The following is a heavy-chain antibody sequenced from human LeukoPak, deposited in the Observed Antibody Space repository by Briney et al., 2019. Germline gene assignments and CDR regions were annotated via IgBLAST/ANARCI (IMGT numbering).Heavy chain of an antibody. CDR1: GYTFTSYD. CDR2: MNPNSGNT. Sequence: ASVKVSCKASGYTFTSYDINWVRQATGKGLEWMGWMNPNSGNTGYAQKFQGRVTTTRNTSISTAYMELSSLRSEDTAVYYCARGGLRSISVYYYYYMDVWGKGTTVTVSS. V-gene: IGHV1-8*03. J-gene: IGHJ6*03. D-gene: IGHD4-17*01. CDR3: ARGGLRSISVYYYYYMDV.